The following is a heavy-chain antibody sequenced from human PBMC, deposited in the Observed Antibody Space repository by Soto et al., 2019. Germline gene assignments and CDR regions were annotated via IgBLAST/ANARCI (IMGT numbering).Heavy chain of an antibody. CDR2: VSSTGST. V-gene: IGHV4-59*01. J-gene: IGHJ6*02. CDR3: ARDIMGTNYYYYGMDV. D-gene: IGHD2-8*01. Sequence: ASETLSLTCTVSGASITQYYWNWIRQSPGKGLEWIVSVSSTGSTVYNPSLTSRVTVSLDTSKNQFSLTLNSVTAADTAVYHCARDIMGTNYYYYGMDVWGQGTTVTVSS. CDR1: GASITQYY.